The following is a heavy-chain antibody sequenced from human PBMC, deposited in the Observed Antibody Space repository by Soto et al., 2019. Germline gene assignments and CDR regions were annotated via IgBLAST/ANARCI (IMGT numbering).Heavy chain of an antibody. D-gene: IGHD5-12*01. Sequence: PSETLSLTCTVSGGSISSSSYYWGWIRQPPGKGLEWIGSIYYSGSTYYNPSLKSRVTISVDTSKNQFSLKLSSVTAADTAVYYCARHLGDEYVATIDSLDYWGQGTLVTVSS. V-gene: IGHV4-39*01. CDR1: GGSISSSSYY. CDR2: IYYSGST. CDR3: ARHLGDEYVATIDSLDY. J-gene: IGHJ4*02.